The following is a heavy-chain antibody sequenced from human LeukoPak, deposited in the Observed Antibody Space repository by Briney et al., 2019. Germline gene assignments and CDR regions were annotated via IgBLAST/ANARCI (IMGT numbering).Heavy chain of an antibody. D-gene: IGHD3-9*01. CDR1: GGSFSGYY. Sequence: SETLSLTCAVYGGSFSGYYWSWIRQPPGKGLEWIGEINHSGSTNYNPSLKSRVTISVDTSKNQFSLKLSSVTAADTAVYYCARRGITIFPPDYWGQGTLVTVSS. J-gene: IGHJ4*02. CDR3: ARRGITIFPPDY. V-gene: IGHV4-34*01. CDR2: INHSGST.